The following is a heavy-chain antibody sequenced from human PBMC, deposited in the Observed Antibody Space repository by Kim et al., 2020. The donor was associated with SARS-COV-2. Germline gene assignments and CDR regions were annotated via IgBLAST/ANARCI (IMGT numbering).Heavy chain of an antibody. CDR3: ARVIYSGSYLFDY. Sequence: GGSLRLSCAASGFTFSSYSMNWVRQAPGKGLEWVSSISSSSSYIYYADSVKGRFTISRDNAKNSLYLQMNSLRAEDTAVYYCARVIYSGSYLFDYWGQGTLVTVSS. CDR2: ISSSSSYI. CDR1: GFTFSSYS. J-gene: IGHJ4*02. D-gene: IGHD1-26*01. V-gene: IGHV3-21*01.